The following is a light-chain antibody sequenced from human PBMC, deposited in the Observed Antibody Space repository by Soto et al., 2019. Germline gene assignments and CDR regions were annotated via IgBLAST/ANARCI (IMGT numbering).Light chain of an antibody. CDR1: SSDVGNYNY. V-gene: IGLV2-8*01. CDR3: SSYSGSSALV. Sequence: QSALTQPPSASGSPGQSVTISCTGTSSDVGNYNYVSWYQQHPGKAPKLMIFEVSKRPSGVPHRFSGSKSGNTASLTVSGLQPEDEADYYCSSYSGSSALVFGGGTKLTVL. CDR2: EVS. J-gene: IGLJ3*02.